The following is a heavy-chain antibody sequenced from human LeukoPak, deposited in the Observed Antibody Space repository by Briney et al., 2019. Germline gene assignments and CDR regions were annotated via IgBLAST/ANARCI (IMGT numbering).Heavy chain of an antibody. V-gene: IGHV3-23*01. J-gene: IGHJ4*02. D-gene: IGHD3-22*01. CDR3: AKDPTHYRVWDDYDSTVLSY. CDR1: GFTFSNYA. Sequence: PGGSLRLSCAASGFTFSNYAMSWVRQAPGKGLEWVSVISGSGDRTYYADSVKGRFTISRDNSKNTLYLQMNSLRAADTAVYYCAKDPTHYRVWDDYDSTVLSYWGQGTLVTVSS. CDR2: ISGSGDRT.